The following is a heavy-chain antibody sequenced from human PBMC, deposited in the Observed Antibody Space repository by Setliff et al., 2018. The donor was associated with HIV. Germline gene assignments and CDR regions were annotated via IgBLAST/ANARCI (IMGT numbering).Heavy chain of an antibody. CDR1: GYSFTTYS. D-gene: IGHD3-22*01. J-gene: IGHJ4*02. V-gene: IGHV7-4-1*02. CDR3: ARNSPFPPSSGAHFDF. CDR2: IHTSTGKP. Sequence: ASVKVSCKASGYSFTTYSINWLRQAPGQGHEWMGWIHTSTGKPTYVRDFTGRFVFSLDTSVNTAFLQISDLKTEDTAVYYCARNSPFPPSSGAHFDFWGPGTLVTVSS.